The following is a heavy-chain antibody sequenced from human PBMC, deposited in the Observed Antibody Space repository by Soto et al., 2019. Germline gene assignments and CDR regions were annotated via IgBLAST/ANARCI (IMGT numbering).Heavy chain of an antibody. Sequence: ASVKVSCKASGYTFTSYYMHWVRQAPGRGPEWVGIINPFGGSTSYAQNFQGRITMTGDTSTNTVYMELSSLRSEDTAVYYCARALPRIAASREGDYWGQGTLVTV. D-gene: IGHD6-6*01. J-gene: IGHJ4*02. V-gene: IGHV1-46*01. CDR2: INPFGGST. CDR3: ARALPRIAASREGDY. CDR1: GYTFTSYY.